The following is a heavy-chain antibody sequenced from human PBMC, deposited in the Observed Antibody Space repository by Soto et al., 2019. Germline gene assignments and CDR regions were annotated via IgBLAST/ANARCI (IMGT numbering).Heavy chain of an antibody. CDR1: GYTFTGYY. CDR2: INPNSSGT. V-gene: IGHV1-2*02. D-gene: IGHD1-26*01. Sequence: QVQLVQSGAEVKKPGASVKVSCQASGYTFTGYYIHWVRQAPGQGLEWMGWINPNSSGTNYAQKFQGRVTMTRDTSISTADMELSNLRSDDTAVYYCARWEGRAAGNWIDPWGQGTLVTVSS. J-gene: IGHJ5*02. CDR3: ARWEGRAAGNWIDP.